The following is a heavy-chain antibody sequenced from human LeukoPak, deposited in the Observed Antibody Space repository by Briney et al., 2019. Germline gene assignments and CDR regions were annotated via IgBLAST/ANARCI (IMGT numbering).Heavy chain of an antibody. CDR1: GVTFSSYG. D-gene: IGHD4-17*01. V-gene: IGHV3-30*18. J-gene: IGHJ4*02. CDR3: AKAQGGDYLSDYFDD. Sequence: GGSLRLSCAASGVTFSSYGMHWVRQAPGKGLEWVAVISYDGSTKYYADSVKGRFTIYRDNSKNTLSLQLNSLRAEDTAVYYCAKAQGGDYLSDYFDDWGQGTLVTVSS. CDR2: ISYDGSTK.